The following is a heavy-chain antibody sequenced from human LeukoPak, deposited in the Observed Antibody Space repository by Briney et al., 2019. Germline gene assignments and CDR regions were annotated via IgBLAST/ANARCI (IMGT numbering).Heavy chain of an antibody. J-gene: IGHJ4*02. V-gene: IGHV1-18*01. CDR1: GYTFTSYG. Sequence: ASVKVSCKASGYTFTSYGINWVRQAPGQGLEWMGWIIAYNGNTNYAQKLQGRVTMTTDTSTSTAYMELRSLRSDDTAVYFCARDDYYYDSSGYYHEGHFDYWGQGTLVTVSS. CDR3: ARDDYYYDSSGYYHEGHFDY. CDR2: IIAYNGNT. D-gene: IGHD3-22*01.